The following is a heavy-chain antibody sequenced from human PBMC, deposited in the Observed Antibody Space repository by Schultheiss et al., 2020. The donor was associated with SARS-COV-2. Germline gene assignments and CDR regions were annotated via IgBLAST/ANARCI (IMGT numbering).Heavy chain of an antibody. CDR3: AGKCGGVCP. D-gene: IGHD2-21*01. V-gene: IGHV3-33*05. J-gene: IGHJ5*02. Sequence: GESLKISCGASGFTFGSFGMHWVRQAPGKGLEWVAVISYDGSNKYHADSVKGRFTISRDNSKNTLYLQMNSLRAEDTAVYYCAGKCGGVCPWGQGTLVTVSS. CDR2: ISYDGSNK. CDR1: GFTFGSFG.